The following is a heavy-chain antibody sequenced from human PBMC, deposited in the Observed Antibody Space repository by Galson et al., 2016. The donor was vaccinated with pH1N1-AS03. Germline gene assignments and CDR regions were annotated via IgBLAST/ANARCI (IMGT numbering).Heavy chain of an antibody. CDR1: GFTFSSFV. J-gene: IGHJ4*02. Sequence: SLRLSCAASGFTFSSFVMSWVRQAPGKGLEWVAAITGSGGTKYYGDSVKGRFTVSRDNSNNTLYLELNSLRAGDTAIYYCAKDLRSKIKVSGFDYWGQGALVTVSS. CDR3: AKDLRSKIKVSGFDY. V-gene: IGHV3-23*01. CDR2: ITGSGGTK. D-gene: IGHD5/OR15-5a*01.